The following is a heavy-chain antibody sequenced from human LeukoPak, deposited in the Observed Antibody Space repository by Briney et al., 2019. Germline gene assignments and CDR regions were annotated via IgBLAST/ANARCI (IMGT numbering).Heavy chain of an antibody. CDR3: AMATDSYQFDY. D-gene: IGHD5-24*01. CDR1: GFIFSTYS. Sequence: TGGSLRLSCAASGFIFSTYSMNWVRQAPGKGLEWVSYISGSGSYIYYADSVKGRFTISRDNGKNSLYLQMNSPRAEDTAVYYCAMATDSYQFDYWGQGTLVTVSS. J-gene: IGHJ4*02. V-gene: IGHV3-21*01. CDR2: ISGSGSYI.